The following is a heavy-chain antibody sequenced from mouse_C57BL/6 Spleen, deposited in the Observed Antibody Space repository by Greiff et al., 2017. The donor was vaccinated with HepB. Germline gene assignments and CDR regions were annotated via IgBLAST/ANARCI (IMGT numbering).Heavy chain of an antibody. J-gene: IGHJ1*03. Sequence: EVKLVESGGGLVKPGGSLKLSCAASGFTFSSYTMSWVRQTPEKRLEWVATISGGGGNTYYPDSVKGRFTISRDNAKNTLYLQMSSLRSEDTALYYCARNYYGSSPSYWYFDVWGTGTTVTVSS. CDR2: ISGGGGNT. CDR3: ARNYYGSSPSYWYFDV. CDR1: GFTFSSYT. D-gene: IGHD1-1*01. V-gene: IGHV5-9*01.